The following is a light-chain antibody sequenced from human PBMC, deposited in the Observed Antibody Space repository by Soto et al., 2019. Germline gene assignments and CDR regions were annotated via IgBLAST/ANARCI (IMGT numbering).Light chain of an antibody. V-gene: IGLV1-40*01. Sequence: QYVLTQPPSVSEAPGQRVTISCTGSSSNIGAGYEAHWYQQVPGTAPKLLIYDNNNRPSGVPDRFSGSKSGTSASLAITGLQAEDEAEYYCQSYDSSLSGDVFGTGTKVTVL. CDR1: SSNIGAGYE. J-gene: IGLJ1*01. CDR3: QSYDSSLSGDV. CDR2: DNN.